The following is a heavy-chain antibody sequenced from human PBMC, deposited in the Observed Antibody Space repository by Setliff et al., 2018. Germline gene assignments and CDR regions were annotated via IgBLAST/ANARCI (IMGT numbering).Heavy chain of an antibody. CDR3: ARGTMIRGVRIGYYYYYMDV. CDR2: MYTDGSST. V-gene: IGHV3-74*01. CDR1: GFTFTSYW. J-gene: IGHJ6*03. D-gene: IGHD3-10*01. Sequence: GGSLRLSCAASGFTFTSYWMHWVRQAPGKGLVWVSRMYTDGSSTYYAESLKGRFTISRDNAKNSLYLQMNSLRAEDTAVYYCARGTMIRGVRIGYYYYYMDVWGRGTTVTVSS.